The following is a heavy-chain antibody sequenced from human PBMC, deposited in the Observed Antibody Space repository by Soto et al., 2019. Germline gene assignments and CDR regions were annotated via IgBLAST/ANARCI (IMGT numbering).Heavy chain of an antibody. D-gene: IGHD4-17*01. CDR1: GYIFSDYG. Sequence: QVQVMQSGAEVKKPGDSVKVSCKTSGYIFSDYGINWARQAPGQGLEWMGWISGYSGYANLAQKFQGRVTMTTDKSTRTAYMELRRLRSADTAVYYCAKRTSGTTWGESDYWGQGTLVTVSS. CDR2: ISGYSGYA. J-gene: IGHJ4*02. V-gene: IGHV1-18*04. CDR3: AKRTSGTTWGESDY.